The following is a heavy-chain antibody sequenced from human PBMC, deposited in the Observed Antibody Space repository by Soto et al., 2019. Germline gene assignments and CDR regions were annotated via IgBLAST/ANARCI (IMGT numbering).Heavy chain of an antibody. V-gene: IGHV4-59*08. D-gene: IGHD2-15*01. Sequence: PSETMSLTCTVSGGYLSSYYWSWIRQPPGKGLEWIGYIYYSGSTNYNPPLKSRVTISVDTSKNQFSLKLSSVTAADTAVYYCSRTIHRDAVAAKIDYFDYWGQGTLVTVSS. CDR3: SRTIHRDAVAAKIDYFDY. J-gene: IGHJ4*02. CDR2: IYYSGST. CDR1: GGYLSSYY.